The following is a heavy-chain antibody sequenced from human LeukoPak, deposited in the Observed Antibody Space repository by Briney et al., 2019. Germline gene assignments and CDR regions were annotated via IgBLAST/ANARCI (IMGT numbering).Heavy chain of an antibody. CDR1: GGSFSGYY. V-gene: IGHV4-34*01. D-gene: IGHD2-21*02. CDR3: ARVEDCGGDCFVRNFFDY. Sequence: PSETLSLTCAVYGGSFSGYYWSWIRQPPGKGLEWIGEINHSGSTNYSPSLKSRVTISVDTSKNQFSLKLSSVTAADTAVYYCARVEDCGGDCFVRNFFDYWGQGTLVTVSS. CDR2: INHSGST. J-gene: IGHJ4*02.